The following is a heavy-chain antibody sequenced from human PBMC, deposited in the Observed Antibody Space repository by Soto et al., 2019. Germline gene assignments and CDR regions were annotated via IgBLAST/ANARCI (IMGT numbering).Heavy chain of an antibody. V-gene: IGHV3-33*01. D-gene: IGHD6-6*01. J-gene: IGHJ4*02. CDR3: ARDRPTLRGRPKSSLDY. CDR1: GFTFSSYG. CDR2: IWYDGSNK. Sequence: QVQLVESGGGVVQPGRSLRLSCAASGFTFSSYGMHWVRQAPGKGLEWVAVIWYDGSNKYYADSVKGRFTISRDNSKNTVYMQMNSLRAEDTAVYYCARDRPTLRGRPKSSLDYWGQGTLVTVSS.